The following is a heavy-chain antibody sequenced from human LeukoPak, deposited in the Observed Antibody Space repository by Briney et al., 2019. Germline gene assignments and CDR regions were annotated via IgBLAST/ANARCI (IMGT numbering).Heavy chain of an antibody. CDR3: ARDRTGLNAFDI. CDR2: ISSNGGST. J-gene: IGHJ3*02. V-gene: IGHV3-64*01. CDR1: GFTFSSYS. D-gene: IGHD1-1*01. Sequence: GGSLRLSCAASGFTFSSYSMNWVRQAPGKGLEYVSAISSNGGSTYYANSVKGRFTISRDNSKNTLYLQMGSLRAEDMAVYYCARDRTGLNAFDIWGQGTMVTVSS.